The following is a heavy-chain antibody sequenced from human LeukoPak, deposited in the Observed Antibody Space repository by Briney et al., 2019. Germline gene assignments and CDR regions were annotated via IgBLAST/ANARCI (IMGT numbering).Heavy chain of an antibody. J-gene: IGHJ6*03. CDR2: INPNSGGT. Sequence: ASVKVSCKASGYTFTGYYMHWVRQAPGQGLEWMGWINPNSGGTNYAQKFQGRVTMTRDTSISTAYMGLSRLRSDDTAVYYCARVVSSSWPHYYHYYYMDVWGKGTTVTVSS. CDR1: GYTFTGYY. CDR3: ARVVSSSWPHYYHYYYMDV. D-gene: IGHD6-13*01. V-gene: IGHV1-2*02.